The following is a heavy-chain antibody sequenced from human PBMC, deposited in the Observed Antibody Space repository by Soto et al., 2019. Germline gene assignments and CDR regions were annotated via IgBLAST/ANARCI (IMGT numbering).Heavy chain of an antibody. J-gene: IGHJ4*02. CDR3: DRGRNIWSACTPFDY. Sequence: QVQLVQSGAEVKRPWASVKVSCKASGYTFTTDYIHWVRQAPGQGPEWMGKINPDSGSKIFARKFQGRVTFPRDTSPTTSYIELGTLRSDYTAVYYSDRGRNIWSACTPFDYWGQRPRVTVSS. CDR1: GYTFTTDY. CDR2: INPDSGSK. D-gene: IGHD1-26*01. V-gene: IGHV1-46*03.